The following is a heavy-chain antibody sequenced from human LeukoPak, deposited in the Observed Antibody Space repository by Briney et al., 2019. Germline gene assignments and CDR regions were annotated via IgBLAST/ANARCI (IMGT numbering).Heavy chain of an antibody. Sequence: GGSLRLXCAASGFTFSSYGMHWVRQAPGKGLEWVAFIRYDGSNKYYADSVKGRFTISRDNSKNTLYLQMNSLRAEDTAVYYCAKDLRVSMTTVTNYYFDYWGQGTLVTVSS. D-gene: IGHD4-17*01. CDR3: AKDLRVSMTTVTNYYFDY. CDR1: GFTFSSYG. J-gene: IGHJ4*02. CDR2: IRYDGSNK. V-gene: IGHV3-30*02.